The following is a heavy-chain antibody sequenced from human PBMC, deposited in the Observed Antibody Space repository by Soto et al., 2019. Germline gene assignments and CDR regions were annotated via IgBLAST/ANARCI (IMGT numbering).Heavy chain of an antibody. J-gene: IGHJ4*01. CDR1: GYTFTAYA. Sequence: QVPLVQSGAEEKKPGASVKVSCETSGYTFTAYAIHWVRQAPAQTLEWMGWINAANGNTRSAQRFQTRRTVNRETSASTAYLDLSRLRCEDTAVYYCARSAISPSGGLIGPFAFWGDGNLVAVSS. V-gene: IGHV1-3*05. D-gene: IGHD3-16*02. CDR3: ARSAISPSGGLIGPFAF. CDR2: INAANGNT.